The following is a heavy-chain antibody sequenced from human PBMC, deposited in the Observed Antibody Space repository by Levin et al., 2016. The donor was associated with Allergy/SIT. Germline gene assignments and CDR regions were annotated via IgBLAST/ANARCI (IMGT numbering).Heavy chain of an antibody. CDR2: ISGSDDNT. CDR3: VAYYYGSF. D-gene: IGHD3-10*01. CDR1: GFTFSTYA. V-gene: IGHV3-23*01. Sequence: GESLKISCAASGFTFSTYAMNWVRQAPGKGLEWVSTISGSDDNTYYEDSVKGRFTISRDNSRNTLYLQMNSLRAEDTAVYYCVAYYYGSFWGQGTLVTVSS. J-gene: IGHJ4*02.